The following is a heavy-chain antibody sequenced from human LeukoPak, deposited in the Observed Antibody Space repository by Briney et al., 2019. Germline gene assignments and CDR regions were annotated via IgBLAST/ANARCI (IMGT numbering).Heavy chain of an antibody. CDR2: IYTSGRT. D-gene: IGHD2-15*01. CDR3: ARDGGCSGGSCYEDYFDY. Sequence: SETLSLTCTVSGGSITSYYWSWIRQPAGKGLEWIGRIYTSGRTNYNPSLKSRVTMSGDTSNNQFSLKQPSVTAADTAVYYRARDGGCSGGSCYEDYFDYWGQGTLVTVSS. J-gene: IGHJ4*02. V-gene: IGHV4-4*07. CDR1: GGSITSYY.